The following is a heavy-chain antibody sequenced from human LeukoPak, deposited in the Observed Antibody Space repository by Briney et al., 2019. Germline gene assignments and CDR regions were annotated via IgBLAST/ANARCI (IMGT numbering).Heavy chain of an antibody. CDR3: AKASIYCSGGSCYPDY. Sequence: PGGSLRLSCAASGFTFSSYAMSWVRQAPGKGLEWVSAISGSGGSTYYADSVKGRFTISRDNSKNTLYLQMNSLRAEDTAVYYCAKASIYCSGGSCYPDYWGQGTLVRLL. CDR1: GFTFSSYA. V-gene: IGHV3-23*01. J-gene: IGHJ4*02. D-gene: IGHD2-15*01. CDR2: ISGSGGST.